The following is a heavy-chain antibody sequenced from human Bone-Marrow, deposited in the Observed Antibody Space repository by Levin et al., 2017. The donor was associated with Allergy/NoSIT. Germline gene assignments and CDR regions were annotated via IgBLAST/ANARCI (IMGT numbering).Heavy chain of an antibody. CDR2: IIPNSGAT. D-gene: IGHD3-10*01. V-gene: IGHV1-2*02. CDR3: ARVFPWFGNAFDI. J-gene: IGHJ3*02. Sequence: PGASVKVSCKASGYTFTGYYLHWVRRAPGQGLEWMGWIIPNSGATNYAQKFRGRINMTRDTSISTAYMELSGLISDDTAVYYCARVFPWFGNAFDIWGRGTVVTVSS. CDR1: GYTFTGYY.